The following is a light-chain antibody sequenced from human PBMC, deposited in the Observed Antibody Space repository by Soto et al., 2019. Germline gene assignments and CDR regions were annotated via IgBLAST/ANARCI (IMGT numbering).Light chain of an antibody. Sequence: DIRMTQSPSTLSASVGARVTITCRASESISSWLAWYQQKPGKAPKLLIYKASSLESGVPSRFSGSGSGIEFTLTIGSLQPDDFATYFCQQYYIYPKTFGPGTKVDI. CDR1: ESISSW. V-gene: IGKV1-5*03. CDR2: KAS. J-gene: IGKJ3*01. CDR3: QQYYIYPKT.